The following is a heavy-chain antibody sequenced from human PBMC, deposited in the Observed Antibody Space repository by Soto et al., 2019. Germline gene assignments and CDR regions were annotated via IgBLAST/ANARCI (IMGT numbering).Heavy chain of an antibody. CDR1: GGTFNNYA. Sequence: SVKVSCKASGGTFNNYAVSWVRQAPGQGLEWMGGIIPIFGTPNYAQNFQDRVTITADESTNTVYMGLSSLRPEDTAIYFCARGLSSFLGSPFDFWGQGTRVTVSS. CDR2: IIPIFGTP. V-gene: IGHV1-69*13. CDR3: ARGLSSFLGSPFDF. J-gene: IGHJ4*02. D-gene: IGHD6-6*01.